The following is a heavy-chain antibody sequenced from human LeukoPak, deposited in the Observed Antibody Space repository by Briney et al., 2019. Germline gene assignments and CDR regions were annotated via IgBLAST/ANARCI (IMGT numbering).Heavy chain of an antibody. CDR1: GYTLTELY. J-gene: IGHJ5*02. Sequence: GASVKVSCKVSGYTLTELYMDWVRQAPGKGLEWMGGFDPEDGETIYAQKFQGRVTMTEVTSTDAAYMELSSLRSEDTAVYYCAQTAMPHNWFDPWGQGTLVTVSS. D-gene: IGHD5-18*01. V-gene: IGHV1-24*01. CDR3: AQTAMPHNWFDP. CDR2: FDPEDGET.